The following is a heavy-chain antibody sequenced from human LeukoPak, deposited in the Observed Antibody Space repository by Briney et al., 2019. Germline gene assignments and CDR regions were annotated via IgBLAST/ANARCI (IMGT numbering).Heavy chain of an antibody. CDR2: MNPNSGNI. CDR1: GYTFTSYD. CDR3: ARGYSLPSGMDV. D-gene: IGHD2-21*01. V-gene: IGHV1-8*01. J-gene: IGHJ6*02. Sequence: ASVKVSCKASGYTFTSYDINWVRQATGQGLEWMGWMNPNSGNIGYAQKFQGRVTMTRNTSISTAYMELSSLRSEDTAVYYCARGYSLPSGMDVWGQGTTVTVSS.